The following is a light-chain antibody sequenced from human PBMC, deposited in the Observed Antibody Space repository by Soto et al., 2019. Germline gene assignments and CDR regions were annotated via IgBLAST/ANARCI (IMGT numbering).Light chain of an antibody. Sequence: QSALTQPRSVSRAPGQSVTISCTGTSSDVPTYNFVSWYQHHPGKAPKLMIYDVTKRPSGVPDRFSGSKSGNTASLTISGLQAEDEADYYCCSYAGSYIYVVFGGGTKLTVL. V-gene: IGLV2-11*01. CDR2: DVT. CDR1: SSDVPTYNF. CDR3: CSYAGSYIYVV. J-gene: IGLJ2*01.